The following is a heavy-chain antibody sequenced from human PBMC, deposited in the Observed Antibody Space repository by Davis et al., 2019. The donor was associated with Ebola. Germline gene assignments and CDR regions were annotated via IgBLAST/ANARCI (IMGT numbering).Heavy chain of an antibody. V-gene: IGHV3-21*01. D-gene: IGHD3-3*01. J-gene: IGHJ5*02. CDR1: GFTFSSYW. CDR2: ISSRSSYI. Sequence: GESLKISCAASGFTFSSYWMSWVRQAPGKGLEWVSSISSRSSYIYYADSVKGRFTISRDNSKNTLYLQMNSLRAEDTAVYYCAGVSSITIFGVLTQAFDPWGQGTLVTVSS. CDR3: AGVSSITIFGVLTQAFDP.